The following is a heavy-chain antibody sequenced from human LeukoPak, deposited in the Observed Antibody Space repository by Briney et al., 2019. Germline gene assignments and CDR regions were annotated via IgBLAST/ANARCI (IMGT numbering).Heavy chain of an antibody. CDR3: ARHVRSTTYYYGSGKYYFDY. CDR2: INHSGST. Sequence: PSETLSLTCAVYGRSFSGYYWSWIRQPPGKGLEWIGEINHSGSTNYNPSLKSRVTISVDTSKNQFSLKLSSVTAADTAVYYCARHVRSTTYYYGSGKYYFDYWGQGTLVTVSS. J-gene: IGHJ4*02. V-gene: IGHV4-34*01. CDR1: GRSFSGYY. D-gene: IGHD3-10*01.